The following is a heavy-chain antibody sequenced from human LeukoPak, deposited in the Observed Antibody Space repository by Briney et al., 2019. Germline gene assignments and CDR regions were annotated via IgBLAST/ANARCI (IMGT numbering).Heavy chain of an antibody. V-gene: IGHV4-4*02. CDR3: ARGTTVTSMYDPYFDY. CDR1: GGSISSSNW. J-gene: IGHJ4*02. D-gene: IGHD4-17*01. Sequence: SETLSLTCAVSGGSISSSNWWSWVRQPPGKGLEWIGEIYHSGSTNYNPSLKSRVTISVDKSKNQFSLKLSSVTAADTAVYYCARGTTVTSMYDPYFDYWGQGTLVTVSS. CDR2: IYHSGST.